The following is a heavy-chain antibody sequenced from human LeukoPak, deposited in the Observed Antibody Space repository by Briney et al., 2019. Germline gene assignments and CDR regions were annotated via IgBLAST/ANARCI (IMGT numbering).Heavy chain of an antibody. CDR1: GFIFDDYA. D-gene: IGHD3-22*01. CDR3: ARDPRGPTTYDSSARDSLDY. V-gene: IGHV3-9*01. CDR2: ITWKSDRI. J-gene: IGHJ4*02. Sequence: GGSLRLSCEASGFIFDDYAMHWVRQAPGKGLEWVSGITWKSDRIDYADSVKGRFTISRDNSRNTVYMQMSSLRTEDTAVYYCARDPRGPTTYDSSARDSLDYWGQGTLVTVSS.